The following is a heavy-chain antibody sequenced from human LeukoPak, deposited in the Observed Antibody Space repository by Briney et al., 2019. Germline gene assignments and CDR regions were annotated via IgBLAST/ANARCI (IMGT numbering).Heavy chain of an antibody. CDR1: GLSVNINH. CDR2: LYGGGST. V-gene: IGHV3-66*02. Sequence: GGSLRLSCAVSGLSVNINHMNWVRQAPGKGLEWVSVLYGGGSTDYADSVKGRFTISRDNSKNTLYLGMSSLRAEDTAVYYCATRYCSGGNCYSGFDYWGQGTLVTVSS. J-gene: IGHJ4*02. CDR3: ATRYCSGGNCYSGFDY. D-gene: IGHD2-15*01.